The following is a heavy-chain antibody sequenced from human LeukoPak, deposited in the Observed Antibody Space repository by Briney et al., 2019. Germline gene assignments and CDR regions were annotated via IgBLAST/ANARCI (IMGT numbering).Heavy chain of an antibody. Sequence: SETLSLTCTVSGGSINSYHWSWIRQPPGKGLEWIGYIYNSGGTNYNPSLKSRVTISVDTSKNQFPLNLRSVTAADTAVYYCARIPTSMFPAIDYWGQGTLVTVSS. CDR1: GGSINSYH. V-gene: IGHV4-59*08. J-gene: IGHJ4*02. CDR2: IYNSGGT. CDR3: ARIPTSMFPAIDY. D-gene: IGHD2-2*01.